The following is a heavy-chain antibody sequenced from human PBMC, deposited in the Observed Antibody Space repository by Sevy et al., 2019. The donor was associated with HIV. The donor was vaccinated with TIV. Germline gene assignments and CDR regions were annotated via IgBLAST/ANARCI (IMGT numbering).Heavy chain of an antibody. J-gene: IGHJ5*02. CDR3: ARREAAAVNWFDT. CDR1: GYIFSRYW. D-gene: IGHD6-13*01. V-gene: IGHV5-51*01. Sequence: GESLKISCKTSGYIFSRYWIAWVRQKPGKGLEYVGIIYPGDSDTKHSPSFRGHVTISVDHSMTTAYLRWTSLKASDTAMYYCARREAAAVNWFDTWGQGTQVTVSS. CDR2: IYPGDSDT.